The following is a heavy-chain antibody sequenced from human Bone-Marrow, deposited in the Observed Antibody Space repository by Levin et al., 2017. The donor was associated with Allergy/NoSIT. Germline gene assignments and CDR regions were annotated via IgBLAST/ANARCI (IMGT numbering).Heavy chain of an antibody. CDR3: ARRTGYSSGWYVH. CDR2: IVGGGDTT. D-gene: IGHD6-19*01. J-gene: IGHJ4*02. V-gene: IGHV3-23*01. CDR1: GFTFSSHA. Sequence: SCAASGFTFSSHAMSWVRQAPGKGLEWVSTIVGGGDTTYYADSVKGRFTISRDNSKNTLYLQISNLRADDTAVYYCARRTGYSSGWYVHWGQGTLVTVSS.